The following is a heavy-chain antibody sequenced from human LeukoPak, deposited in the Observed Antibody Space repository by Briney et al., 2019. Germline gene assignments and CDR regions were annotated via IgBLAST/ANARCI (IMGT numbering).Heavy chain of an antibody. CDR1: GFTFNRYA. V-gene: IGHV3-23*01. CDR3: AKGYYYDSSDCFDY. CDR2: ISGSGSST. D-gene: IGHD3-22*01. Sequence: PGGSLRLSCAASGFTFNRYAMSWVRQAPGKGLVWVSAISGSGSSTYYADSVKGRFTISRDNSKNTLYLQMTSLRAEDTAVYYCAKGYYYDSSDCFDYWGQGTLVTVSS. J-gene: IGHJ4*02.